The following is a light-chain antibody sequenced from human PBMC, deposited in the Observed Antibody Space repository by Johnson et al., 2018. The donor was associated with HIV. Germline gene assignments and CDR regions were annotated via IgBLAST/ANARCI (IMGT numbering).Light chain of an antibody. CDR2: DNN. J-gene: IGLJ1*01. Sequence: QSVLTQPPSVSAAPGQKVTISCSGSSSNIGNNYVSWYQQHPGTAPKLLIYDNNKRPPGFPDRFSGSKSGTSATLGITVLQTGDDADYYCGTWDTSLSSYVFGTGTKITVL. V-gene: IGLV1-51*01. CDR3: GTWDTSLSSYV. CDR1: SSNIGNNY.